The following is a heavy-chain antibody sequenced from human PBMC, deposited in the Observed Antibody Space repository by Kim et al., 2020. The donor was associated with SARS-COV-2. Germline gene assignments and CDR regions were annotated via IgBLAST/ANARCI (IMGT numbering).Heavy chain of an antibody. CDR1: GYTFTSYD. D-gene: IGHD2-15*01. V-gene: IGHV1-8*01. Sequence: ASVKVSCKASGYTFTSYDINWVRQATGQGLEWMGWMNPNSGNTGYAQKFQGRVTMTRDTSISTAYMELRSLISEDTALYFCARNLYCSGGSCYSRPTPYDFWGQGTLVTVSS. J-gene: IGHJ4*02. CDR2: MNPNSGNT. CDR3: ARNLYCSGGSCYSRPTPYDF.